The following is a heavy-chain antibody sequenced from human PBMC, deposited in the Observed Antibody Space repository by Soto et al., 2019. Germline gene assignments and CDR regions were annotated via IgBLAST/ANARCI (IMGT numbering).Heavy chain of an antibody. J-gene: IGHJ3*01. CDR3: TRQDPVNVVANDAYDF. D-gene: IGHD2-15*01. CDR1: GFTFSDSA. Sequence: EVQLVESGGGLVQPGGSLKLSCAASGFTFSDSAMHWVRQAPGKGLEWVGRTRSRSNNYATEYGASVKGRFTISRDASKKTVYLQMNSLKTEDTAMYYCTRQDPVNVVANDAYDFWGQGTMVTVSS. V-gene: IGHV3-73*01. CDR2: TRSRSNNYAT.